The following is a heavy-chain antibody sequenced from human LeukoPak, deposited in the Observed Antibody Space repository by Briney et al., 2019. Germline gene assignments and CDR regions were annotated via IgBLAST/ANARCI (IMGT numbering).Heavy chain of an antibody. D-gene: IGHD6-19*01. CDR2: ISPTSSSI. V-gene: IGHV3-48*02. J-gene: IGHJ4*02. CDR1: GFTLSTYI. CDR3: VRGIAVAGTLFDY. Sequence: PGGSRRLSCAASGFTLSTYIMNWVRQAPGKGLEWVSYISPTSSSIYYADSVKGRFTISRDNAKNSLYLQMNSLRDEDTAVYYCVRGIAVAGTLFDYWGQGTLVTVSS.